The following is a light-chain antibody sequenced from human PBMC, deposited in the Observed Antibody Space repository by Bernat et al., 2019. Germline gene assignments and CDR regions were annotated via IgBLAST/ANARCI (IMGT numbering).Light chain of an antibody. CDR1: SSDIGSYNY. CDR3: RSYTSCSTYV. CDR2: AVA. J-gene: IGLJ1*01. Sequence: QSALTQPASVSGSPGQSITISCIGTSSDIGSYNYVSWYQQHPGKAPNLLIYAVANRPSGVSNRFSASKSGNTASLTISGLPAEYESAYYCRSYTSCSTYVFGTGTKVTVL. V-gene: IGLV2-14*03.